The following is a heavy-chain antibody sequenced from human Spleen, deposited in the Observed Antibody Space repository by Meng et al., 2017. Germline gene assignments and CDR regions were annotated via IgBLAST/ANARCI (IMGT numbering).Heavy chain of an antibody. D-gene: IGHD6-19*01. J-gene: IGHJ3*02. CDR1: GSIFSGSD. CDR2: IKTKPYNYAT. Sequence: GESLKISCAASGSIFSGSDMHWVRQASGKGLEWVGRIKTKPYNYATAYAASVRGRFTISRDDSKNTAYLQMNSLKTEDTAVYYCTMYSSGHIWGRGTMVTVSS. V-gene: IGHV3-73*01. CDR3: TMYSSGHI.